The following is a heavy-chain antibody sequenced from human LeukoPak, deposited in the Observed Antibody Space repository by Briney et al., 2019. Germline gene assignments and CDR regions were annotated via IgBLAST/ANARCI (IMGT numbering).Heavy chain of an antibody. V-gene: IGHV3-23*01. CDR2: ISGSGGST. CDR3: ASLRGYYDSSGYYRGRYFDY. J-gene: IGHJ4*02. Sequence: GGSLRLSCAASGFTFSGYAMSWVRQAPGKGLEWVSAISGSGGSTYYADSVKGRFTISRDNSKNTLYLQMNSLRAEDTAVYYCASLRGYYDSSGYYRGRYFDYWGQGTLVTVSS. CDR1: GFTFSGYA. D-gene: IGHD3-22*01.